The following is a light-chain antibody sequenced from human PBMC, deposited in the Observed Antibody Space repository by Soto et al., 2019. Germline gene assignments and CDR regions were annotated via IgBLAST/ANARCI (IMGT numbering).Light chain of an antibody. V-gene: IGLV2-14*01. J-gene: IGLJ1*01. CDR2: EVS. CDR3: SSYTSSTTLV. Sequence: QSVLTQPASVSGSPGQSITISCTGTSSDVGGYNYVSWYQQHPGKAPKTMIYEVSNRPSGVSDRFSGSKSGSTASLTISGLQAEDEADYYCSSYTSSTTLVFGTGTKLTVL. CDR1: SSDVGGYNY.